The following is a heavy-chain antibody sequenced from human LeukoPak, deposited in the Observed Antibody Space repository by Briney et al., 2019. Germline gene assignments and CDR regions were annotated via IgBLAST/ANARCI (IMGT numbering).Heavy chain of an antibody. V-gene: IGHV4-61*02. J-gene: IGHJ4*02. CDR1: GYSISSGYY. CDR2: IYTSGST. CDR3: ARSIRGYSSGWYYFDY. D-gene: IGHD6-19*01. Sequence: PSETLSLTCTVSGYSISSGYYWSWIRQPAGKGLEWIGRIYTSGSTNYNPSLKSRVTISVDTSKNQFSVKLSSVTAADTAVYYCARSIRGYSSGWYYFDYWGQGTLITVSS.